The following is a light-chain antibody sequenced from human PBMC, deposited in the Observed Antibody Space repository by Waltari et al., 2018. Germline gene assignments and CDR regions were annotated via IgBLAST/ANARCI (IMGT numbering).Light chain of an antibody. CDR2: LNSDGNH. Sequence: LVLTQSPSDSASLGASVKLTCTLSSGHSSNAIAWHQRHPEKGPRFLMKLNSDGNHSRGDGIPDRVSGSSSEAERYLTSSHRQSEDGAGYYCQTLVTGSQVFGGGTKLPVL. J-gene: IGLJ3*02. CDR1: SGHSSNA. V-gene: IGLV4-69*01. CDR3: QTLVTGSQV.